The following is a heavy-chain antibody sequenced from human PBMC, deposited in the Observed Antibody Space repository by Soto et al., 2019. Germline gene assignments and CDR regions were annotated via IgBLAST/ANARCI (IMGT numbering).Heavy chain of an antibody. D-gene: IGHD1-26*01. CDR2: ITPDGTEQ. V-gene: IGHV3-30*18. J-gene: IGHJ2*01. Sequence: QVQLMDSGGGVVQPGRSLRLSCAASGFTFNTYAMHWVRQAPGKGLEWVAVITPDGTEQYYADSVKGRFTISRDNSTNTLYLQMNSLGLEDMSIYHCAKRGIMGAQGMAYVDLWGRGTLGTVSS. CDR1: GFTFNTYA. CDR3: AKRGIMGAQGMAYVDL.